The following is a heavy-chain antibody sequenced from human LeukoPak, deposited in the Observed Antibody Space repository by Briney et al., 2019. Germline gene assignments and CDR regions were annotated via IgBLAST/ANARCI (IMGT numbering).Heavy chain of an antibody. Sequence: PSGALSLTCAVSGYSISSGYYWGWIRQPPGKGLEWIGSIYHSGSTYYNPSLKSRVTIPVDTSKNQFSLKLSSVTAADTVVYYCARHLIAAAENFDYWGQGTLVTVSS. D-gene: IGHD6-13*01. CDR2: IYHSGST. V-gene: IGHV4-38-2*01. CDR3: ARHLIAAAENFDY. CDR1: GYSISSGYY. J-gene: IGHJ4*02.